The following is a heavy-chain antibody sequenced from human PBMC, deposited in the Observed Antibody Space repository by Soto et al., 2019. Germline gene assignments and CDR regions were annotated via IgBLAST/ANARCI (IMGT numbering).Heavy chain of an antibody. D-gene: IGHD3-22*01. Sequence: EVQLVESGGGLVQPGRSLRLSCAASGFTFDDYAMHWVRQAPGKGLEWVSGISWDSNDIGYADSVKGRFTISRDNAKNTLYLQMNSLSAEDTAVYYCGKSNYDSSGYHFWFDYWGQGTLVTVSS. J-gene: IGHJ4*02. CDR2: ISWDSNDI. CDR1: GFTFDDYA. V-gene: IGHV3-9*01. CDR3: GKSNYDSSGYHFWFDY.